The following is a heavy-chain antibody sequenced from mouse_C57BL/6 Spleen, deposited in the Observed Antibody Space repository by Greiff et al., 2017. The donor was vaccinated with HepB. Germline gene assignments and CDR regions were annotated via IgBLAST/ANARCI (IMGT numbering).Heavy chain of an antibody. CDR3: AGELGPWFAY. CDR1: GYAFSSSW. Sequence: QVQLQQSGPELVKPGASVKISCKASGYAFSSSWMNWVKQRPGKGLEWIGRIYPGDGDTNYNGKFKGKATLTADKSSSTAYMQLSSLTSEDSAVYFCAGELGPWFAYWGQGTLVTVSA. J-gene: IGHJ3*01. CDR2: IYPGDGDT. D-gene: IGHD4-1*01. V-gene: IGHV1-82*01.